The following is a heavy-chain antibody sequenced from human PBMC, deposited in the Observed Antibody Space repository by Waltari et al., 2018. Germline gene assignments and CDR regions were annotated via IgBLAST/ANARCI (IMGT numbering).Heavy chain of an antibody. Sequence: EVQLVESGGGLVQPGGSLRLSCAASGFTFSSYSMNWVRQAPGKGLEWVSSISSSSSYIYYADSVKGRFTISRDNAKNSLYLQMNSLRAEDTAVYYCARSVAGTMDAFDIWGQGTMVTVSS. J-gene: IGHJ3*02. CDR1: GFTFSSYS. CDR3: ARSVAGTMDAFDI. V-gene: IGHV3-21*01. D-gene: IGHD6-19*01. CDR2: ISSSSSYI.